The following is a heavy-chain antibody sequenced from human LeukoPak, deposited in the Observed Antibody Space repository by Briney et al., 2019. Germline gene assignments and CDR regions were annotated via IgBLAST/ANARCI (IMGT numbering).Heavy chain of an antibody. CDR3: AREMVRAGGAWFDP. CDR1: GYSISSGFY. D-gene: IGHD3-10*01. V-gene: IGHV4-38-2*02. Sequence: SEILSLTCTVSGYSISSGFYWGWIRQPPGKGLECIGSIYHSGSTYYNPSLKSRVTVSVDTSKNQFSLKLSSVTAADTAVYYCAREMVRAGGAWFDPWGQGTLVTVSS. J-gene: IGHJ5*02. CDR2: IYHSGST.